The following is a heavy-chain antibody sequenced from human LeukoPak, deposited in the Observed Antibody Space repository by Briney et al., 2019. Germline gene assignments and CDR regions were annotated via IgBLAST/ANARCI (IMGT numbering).Heavy chain of an antibody. J-gene: IGHJ6*03. CDR1: GYTSTSYD. D-gene: IGHD6-19*01. Sequence: ASVKVSCKASGYTSTSYDINWVRQATGQGFEWMGWMNPNSGNTGYAQKFQGRVTMTRNTSISTAYMELSSLRSEDTAVYYCASQDPLAGTDYYYYMDVWGKGTTVTVSS. V-gene: IGHV1-8*01. CDR2: MNPNSGNT. CDR3: ASQDPLAGTDYYYYMDV.